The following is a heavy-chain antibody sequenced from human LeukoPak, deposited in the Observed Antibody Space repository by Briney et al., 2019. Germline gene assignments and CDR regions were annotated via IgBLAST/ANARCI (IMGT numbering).Heavy chain of an antibody. CDR3: ARQEYCSGGSCYTWFDP. CDR1: GYSITNYW. J-gene: IGHJ5*02. CDR2: IYPADSDI. V-gene: IGHV5-51*01. Sequence: TGESLKISCKGSGYSITNYWIAWVRQMPGKGLEWMGIIYPADSDIRYSPSFQGQVTISADKSVSTAYLQWSSLKASDTAMYYCARQEYCSGGSCYTWFDPWGRGTLVTVSS. D-gene: IGHD2-15*01.